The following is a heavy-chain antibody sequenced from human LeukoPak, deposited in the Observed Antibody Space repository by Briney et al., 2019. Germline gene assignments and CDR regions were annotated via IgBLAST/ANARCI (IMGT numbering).Heavy chain of an antibody. V-gene: IGHV1-69*05. Sequence: SVKVSCKASGYTFTGYYMHWVRQAPGQGLEWMGGIIPIFGTANYAQKFQGRVTITTDESTSTAYMELSSLRSEDTAVYYCARDRDCTNGVCPNQFDYWGQGTLVTVSS. J-gene: IGHJ4*02. CDR3: ARDRDCTNGVCPNQFDY. CDR1: GYTFTGYY. CDR2: IIPIFGTA. D-gene: IGHD2-8*01.